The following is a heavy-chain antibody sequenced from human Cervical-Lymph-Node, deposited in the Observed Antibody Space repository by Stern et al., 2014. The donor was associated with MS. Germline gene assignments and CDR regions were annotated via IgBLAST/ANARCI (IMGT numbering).Heavy chain of an antibody. D-gene: IGHD2-15*01. Sequence: EVQLVQSGAEVKKPGESLRISCKGSGYSFTSYWISWVRQMPGKGLEWMGGIEPSDSYTNSGPSFQGHVTISADKSISTAYLQWSSLKASDTAMYYCARRCSRRIDAFDIWGQGTMVTVSS. CDR2: IEPSDSYT. CDR1: GYSFTSYW. V-gene: IGHV5-10-1*03. J-gene: IGHJ3*02. CDR3: ARRCSRRIDAFDI.